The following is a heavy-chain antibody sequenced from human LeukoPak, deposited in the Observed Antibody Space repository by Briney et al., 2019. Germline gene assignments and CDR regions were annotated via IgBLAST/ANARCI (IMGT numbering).Heavy chain of an antibody. CDR2: INHSGST. J-gene: IGHJ5*02. CDR3: ARLRGYYDSSGYYLGNWFDP. D-gene: IGHD3-22*01. Sequence: SETLSPTCAVYGGSFSGYYWSWIRQPPGKGLEWIGEINHSGSTNYNPSLKSRVTISVDTSKNQFSLKLSSVTAADTAVYYCARLRGYYDSSGYYLGNWFDPWGQGTLVTVSS. V-gene: IGHV4-34*01. CDR1: GGSFSGYY.